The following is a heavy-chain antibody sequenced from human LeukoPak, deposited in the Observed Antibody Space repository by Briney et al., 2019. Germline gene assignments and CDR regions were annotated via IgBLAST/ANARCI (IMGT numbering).Heavy chain of an antibody. D-gene: IGHD6-19*01. Sequence: GGSLRLSCAASGFTFSSYAMSWVRQAPGKGLEWVSAISGSGGSTYYADSVKGRFTISRDNSKNTLYLQMNSLGAEDTAVYYCANVLQWLVLGYFQHWGQGTLVTVSS. V-gene: IGHV3-23*01. J-gene: IGHJ1*01. CDR2: ISGSGGST. CDR1: GFTFSSYA. CDR3: ANVLQWLVLGYFQH.